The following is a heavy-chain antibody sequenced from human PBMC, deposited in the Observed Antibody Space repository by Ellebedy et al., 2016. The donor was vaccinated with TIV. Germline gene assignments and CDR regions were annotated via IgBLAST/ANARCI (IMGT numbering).Heavy chain of an antibody. Sequence: GGSLRLXCAASGFTFSTYAMSWVRQAPGKGLEWVSGISGGGSKSYADSVKGRFTISRDNSKNTLSLQMNSLRAEDTAVYYCAKALYGGNFWGQGTLVTVSS. D-gene: IGHD4-23*01. CDR1: GFTFSTYA. V-gene: IGHV3-23*01. CDR2: ISGGGSK. CDR3: AKALYGGNF. J-gene: IGHJ4*02.